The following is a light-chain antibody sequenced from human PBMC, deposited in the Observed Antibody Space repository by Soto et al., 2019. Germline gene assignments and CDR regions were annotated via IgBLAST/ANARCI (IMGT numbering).Light chain of an antibody. J-gene: IGLJ1*01. CDR2: EVS. V-gene: IGLV2-14*01. CDR1: SSDVGGYNY. Sequence: QSALTQPASVSGSPGQSITISCTGTSSDVGGYNYVSWYQQHPGKAPSLMIYEVSNRPSGVSIRFSGSKSGNTAPLDIAGLQAEDEGDYYCQSYDNTLDARYVFGTGTKLTVL. CDR3: QSYDNTLDARYV.